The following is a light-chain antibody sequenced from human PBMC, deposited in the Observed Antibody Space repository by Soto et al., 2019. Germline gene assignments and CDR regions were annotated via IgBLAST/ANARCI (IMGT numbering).Light chain of an antibody. Sequence: EIVLTQSPGTLSLSPGERATLPCRASQSVGNNFLAWYQQKPGHPPRLLVFHASTRATGIPDRFSGGGSGTDFSLIISRLEPEDFAVYYCHQYAFSPLTFGGGTTVEIK. J-gene: IGKJ4*01. V-gene: IGKV3-20*01. CDR3: HQYAFSPLT. CDR1: QSVGNNF. CDR2: HAS.